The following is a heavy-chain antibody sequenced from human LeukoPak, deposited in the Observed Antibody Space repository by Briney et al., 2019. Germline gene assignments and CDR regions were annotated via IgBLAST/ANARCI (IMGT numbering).Heavy chain of an antibody. CDR1: GRSLDSGNFY. Sequence: SETLSLTCTVSGRSLDSGNFYWSWIRQPPGKGLEWIGYIYFSGNTYYNPSLKSRVTISLDMSKNQFSLKLSSVTAADTAVYYCARADLYSYGSDYWGQGTLVTVSS. D-gene: IGHD5-18*01. J-gene: IGHJ4*02. V-gene: IGHV4-30-4*08. CDR3: ARADLYSYGSDY. CDR2: IYFSGNT.